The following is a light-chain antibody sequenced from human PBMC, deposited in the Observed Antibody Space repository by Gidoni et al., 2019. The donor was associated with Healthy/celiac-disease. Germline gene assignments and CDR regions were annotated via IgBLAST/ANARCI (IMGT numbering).Light chain of an antibody. CDR2: GNS. Sequence: SVLTLPPSLSGALAQRVTSSCTGSSSNIGAGYDVPWYQQLPGTAPKLLIYGNSNRPSGVPDRFSGSKSGTSASLAITGLQAEDEADYYCQSYDSGLSGSVFGGGTKLTVL. V-gene: IGLV1-40*01. J-gene: IGLJ3*02. CDR3: QSYDSGLSGSV. CDR1: SSNIGAGYD.